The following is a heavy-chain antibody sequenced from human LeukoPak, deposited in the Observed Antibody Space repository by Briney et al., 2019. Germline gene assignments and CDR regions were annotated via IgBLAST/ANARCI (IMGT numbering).Heavy chain of an antibody. D-gene: IGHD3-10*01. CDR2: INPNSGGT. CDR3: ARYGSGSYSYDYYYMDV. V-gene: IGHV1-2*02. J-gene: IGHJ6*03. Sequence: GASVKVSCKASGYTFTGYYMHWVRQAPGQGLEWMGWINPNSGGTNYAQKFQGRVTMTRNTSISTAYMELSSLRSDDTAVYYCARYGSGSYSYDYYYMDVWGKGTTVTISS. CDR1: GYTFTGYY.